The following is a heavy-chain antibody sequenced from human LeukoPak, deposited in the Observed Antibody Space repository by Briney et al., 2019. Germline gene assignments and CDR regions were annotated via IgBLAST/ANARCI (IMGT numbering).Heavy chain of an antibody. J-gene: IGHJ3*02. CDR2: IYYSGST. Sequence: SQTLSLTCTVSGGSISSGGYYWSWIRQHPGKGLEWIGYIYYSGSTYYNPSLKSRVTISVDTSKNQFSLTLSSVTAADTAVYYCARGGSYYGSGSYYNPDPFDIWGQGTMVTVSS. CDR3: ARGGSYYGSGSYYNPDPFDI. V-gene: IGHV4-31*03. CDR1: GGSISSGGYY. D-gene: IGHD3-10*01.